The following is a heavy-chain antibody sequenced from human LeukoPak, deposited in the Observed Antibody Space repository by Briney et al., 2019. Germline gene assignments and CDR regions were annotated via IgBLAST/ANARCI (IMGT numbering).Heavy chain of an antibody. CDR1: GYTFTSYG. D-gene: IGHD3-10*01. CDR3: ARDLINYPDY. CDR2: ISAYNGNT. J-gene: IGHJ4*02. Sequence: ASVKVSCKASGYTFTSYGISWVRQAPGQGLEWMGWISAYNGNTNYAQKFQGRVTITADESTSTAYMELSSLRSEDTAVYYCARDLINYPDYWGQGTLVTVSS. V-gene: IGHV1-18*01.